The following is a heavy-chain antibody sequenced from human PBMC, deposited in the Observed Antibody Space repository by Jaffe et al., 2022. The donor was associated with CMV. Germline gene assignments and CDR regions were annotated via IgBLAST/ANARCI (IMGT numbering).Heavy chain of an antibody. Sequence: EVQLVQSGAEVKKPGESLKISCKGSGYSFTSYWIGWVRQMPGKGLEWMGIIYPGDSDTRYSPSFQGQVTISADKSISTAYLQWSSLKASDTAMYYCARHKFIDDFDWSMRAGMDVWGQGTTVTVSS. D-gene: IGHD3-9*01. V-gene: IGHV5-51*01. CDR3: ARHKFIDDFDWSMRAGMDV. J-gene: IGHJ6*02. CDR1: GYSFTSYW. CDR2: IYPGDSDT.